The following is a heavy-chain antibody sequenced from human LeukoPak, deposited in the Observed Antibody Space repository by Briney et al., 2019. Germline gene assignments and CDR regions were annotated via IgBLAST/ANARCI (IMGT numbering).Heavy chain of an antibody. J-gene: IGHJ6*02. CDR1: GGSFSAYY. CDR2: INHSGST. CDR3: ARGQRYYGSGSSLGMDV. Sequence: SETLSLTCAVYGGSFSAYYWSWIRQPPGKGLEWIGEINHSGSTNYNPSLKSRVTISVDTSKNQFSLKLSSVTAADTAVYYCARGQRYYGSGSSLGMDVWGQGTTVTVSS. V-gene: IGHV4-34*01. D-gene: IGHD3-10*01.